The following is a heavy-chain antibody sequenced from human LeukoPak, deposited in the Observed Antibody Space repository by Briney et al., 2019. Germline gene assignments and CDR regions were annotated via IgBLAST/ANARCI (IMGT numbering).Heavy chain of an antibody. CDR3: ARLYSSSWYSAFDI. Sequence: GGSLRLSCAASGFTFRSYSMNWVRQAPGKGLEWVSSISSSSSYIYYADSVKGRFTISRDNAKNSLYLQMNSLRAEDTAVYYCARLYSSSWYSAFDIWGQGTMVTVSS. CDR2: ISSSSSYI. J-gene: IGHJ3*02. CDR1: GFTFRSYS. V-gene: IGHV3-21*01. D-gene: IGHD6-13*01.